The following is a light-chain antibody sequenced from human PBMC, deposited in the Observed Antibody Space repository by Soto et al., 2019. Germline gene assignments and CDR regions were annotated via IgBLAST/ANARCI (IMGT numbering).Light chain of an antibody. J-gene: IGLJ1*01. CDR2: VVS. CDR3: SSYTGSDTPYV. Sequence: QSALTQPASVSGSPGQSITISCTGTSSDVGGYNYVSWYQQHPDKAPKLMIYVVSNRPSGVSNRFSGSKSGNTASLTISRLQAEDEADYYCSSYTGSDTPYVFGTGTKLTVL. V-gene: IGLV2-14*01. CDR1: SSDVGGYNY.